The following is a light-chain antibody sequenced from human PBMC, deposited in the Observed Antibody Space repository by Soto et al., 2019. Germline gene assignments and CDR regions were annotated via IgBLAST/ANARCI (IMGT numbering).Light chain of an antibody. CDR2: GNS. CDR1: SSKIGAGYD. Sequence: QSVLTQPPSVSGAPGQRVTISCTGSSSKIGAGYDVHWYQQLPGTAPKLLIYGNSNRPSGVPDRFSGSKSGTSASLAITGLQAEDEADYYCQSYDSSLSGLVFGTGTQLTVL. J-gene: IGLJ1*01. V-gene: IGLV1-40*01. CDR3: QSYDSSLSGLV.